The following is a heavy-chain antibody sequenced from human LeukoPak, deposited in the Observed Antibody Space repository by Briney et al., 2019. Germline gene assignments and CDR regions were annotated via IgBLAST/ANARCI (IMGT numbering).Heavy chain of an antibody. V-gene: IGHV4-59*11. CDR2: IYYSGTT. Sequence: PSETLSLTCSVSGDSMNSHYWSWIRLTPGKGLEWLGQIYYSGTTNYNPSLKSRVTLSVDRSKNQFSLKPSSVTAADTAVYYCARGSKPGDCHDYWGQGTLVTVSS. CDR3: ARGSKPGDCHDY. J-gene: IGHJ4*02. D-gene: IGHD2-21*02. CDR1: GDSMNSHY.